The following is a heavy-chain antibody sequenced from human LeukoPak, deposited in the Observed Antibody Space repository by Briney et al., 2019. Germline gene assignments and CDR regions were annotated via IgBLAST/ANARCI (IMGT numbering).Heavy chain of an antibody. V-gene: IGHV1-2*02. CDR2: ISPNSGGT. D-gene: IGHD1-1*01. CDR1: GYTFTGYY. J-gene: IGHJ5*02. CDR3: AREGRVRLNWFDP. Sequence: GASVKVSCKASGYTFTGYYMHWVRQAPGQGLGWMGWISPNSGGTNYAQKFQGRVTMTRDTSISTAYMELSRLRSDDTAVYYCAREGRVRLNWFDPWGQGTLVTVSS.